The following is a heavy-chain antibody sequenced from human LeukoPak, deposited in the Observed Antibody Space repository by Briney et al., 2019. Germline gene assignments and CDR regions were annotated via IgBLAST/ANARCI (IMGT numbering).Heavy chain of an antibody. V-gene: IGHV3-7*01. CDR2: IKQDGSEK. Sequence: AGGSLRLSCAASGFTFSSYWMSWVRQAPGKGLEWVANIKQDGSEKNYVDSVKGRFTISRDNAKNSLFLQMNSLRPEDTAVYYCARDLFEDYYYYGMDVWGQGTTVTVSS. CDR3: ARDLFEDYYYYGMDV. J-gene: IGHJ6*02. CDR1: GFTFSSYW. D-gene: IGHD3-16*01.